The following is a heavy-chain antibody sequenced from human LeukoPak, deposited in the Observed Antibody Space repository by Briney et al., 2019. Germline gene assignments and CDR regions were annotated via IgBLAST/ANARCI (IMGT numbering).Heavy chain of an antibody. CDR1: GYSISSGYC. Sequence: PSETLSLTCAVSGYSISSGYCWGWIRQPPGKGLEWIGSIYHSGSTYYNPSLKSRVTISVDTSKNQFSLKLTSVTAADTAVYYCARLRPFDYWGQGTLVTASS. CDR3: ARLRPFDY. V-gene: IGHV4-38-2*01. D-gene: IGHD3-16*01. J-gene: IGHJ4*02. CDR2: IYHSGST.